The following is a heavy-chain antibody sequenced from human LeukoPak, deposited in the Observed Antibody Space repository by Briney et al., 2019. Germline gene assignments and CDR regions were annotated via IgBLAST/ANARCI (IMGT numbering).Heavy chain of an antibody. CDR3: ARGPSYYDTSAFSPLFDY. J-gene: IGHJ4*02. V-gene: IGHV3-11*01. CDR2: ISSGDNTI. Sequence: PGGSLRLSCAASGFTFSDYYMTWIRHAPGKGLEWVSYISSGDNTIYYADSVKGRFTISRDNARNSLSLQMNSLRAEDTAVYYCARGPSYYDTSAFSPLFDYWGQGTLVTISS. D-gene: IGHD3-22*01. CDR1: GFTFSDYY.